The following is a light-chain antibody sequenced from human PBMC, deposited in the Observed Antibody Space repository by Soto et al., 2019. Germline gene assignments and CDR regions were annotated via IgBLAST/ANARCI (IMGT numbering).Light chain of an antibody. CDR2: KAS. CDR1: QSISSW. V-gene: IGKV1-5*03. CDR3: QQCFSLPPT. Sequence: DIQISQSPSTLSASVGGTVTITCRASQSISSWLAWYQQKPGIAPKLLIYKASTLQSGVPSRFSGSGSGTEFTLTISNLQPDDFAVYYCQQCFSLPPTFGHGTKVDIK. J-gene: IGKJ1*01.